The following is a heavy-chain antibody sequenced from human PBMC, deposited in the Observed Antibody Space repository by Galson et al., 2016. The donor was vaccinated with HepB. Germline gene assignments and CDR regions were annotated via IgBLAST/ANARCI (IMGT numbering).Heavy chain of an antibody. V-gene: IGHV3-74*01. CDR1: GFTFSSHW. J-gene: IGHJ4*02. D-gene: IGHD6-13*01. CDR2: LKSDGTST. CDR3: RIGTAGIDY. Sequence: SLRLSCAASGFTFSSHWMHWVRQAPGKGLMCVSRLKSDGTSTYYADSVKGRFTISRDNAKNTLYLQMNSLRAEDTAVYYCRIGTAGIDYWGQGTLVTASS.